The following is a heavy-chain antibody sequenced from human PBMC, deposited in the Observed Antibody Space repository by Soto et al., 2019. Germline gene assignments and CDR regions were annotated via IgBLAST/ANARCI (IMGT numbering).Heavy chain of an antibody. CDR3: GRDSVPGSTYYDFWSGYQIGRRCYNYYYYG. CDR1: GFTFSSYS. V-gene: IGHV3-21*01. CDR2: ISSSSSYI. Sequence: GGSLRLSCAASGFTFSSYSLNWVRQATGQGLQWVSSISSSSSYIYYADSVKGRFTISRDNAKNSLYLQMNSLRAEDTAVYYCGRDSVPGSTYYDFWSGYQIGRRCYNYYYYG. J-gene: IGHJ6*01. D-gene: IGHD3-3*01.